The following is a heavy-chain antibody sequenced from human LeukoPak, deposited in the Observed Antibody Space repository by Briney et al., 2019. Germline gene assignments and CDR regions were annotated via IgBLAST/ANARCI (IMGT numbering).Heavy chain of an antibody. V-gene: IGHV4-39*01. Sequence: SETLSLTCTVSGGSISNSAYYWGWIRQPPGKGLEWIGSIYYSGSTYYNPSLKSRVTISVDTSKNQFSLKLSSVTAADTAVYYCARGSLRWFDPWGQGTLVTVSS. CDR2: IYYSGST. D-gene: IGHD3-16*02. J-gene: IGHJ5*02. CDR3: ARGSLRWFDP. CDR1: GGSISNSAYY.